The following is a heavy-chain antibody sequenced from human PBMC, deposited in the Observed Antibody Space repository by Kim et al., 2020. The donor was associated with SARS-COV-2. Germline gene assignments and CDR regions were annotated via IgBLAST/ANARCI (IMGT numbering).Heavy chain of an antibody. CDR3: ARDGYYDSSGYYYLNAFDI. CDR2: ISAYNGNT. D-gene: IGHD3-22*01. Sequence: ASVKVSCKASGYTFTSYGISWVRQAPGQGLEWMGWISAYNGNTNYAQKLQGRVTMTTDTSTSTAYMELRSLRSDDTAVYYCARDGYYDSSGYYYLNAFDIWGQGTMVTVSS. J-gene: IGHJ3*02. CDR1: GYTFTSYG. V-gene: IGHV1-18*01.